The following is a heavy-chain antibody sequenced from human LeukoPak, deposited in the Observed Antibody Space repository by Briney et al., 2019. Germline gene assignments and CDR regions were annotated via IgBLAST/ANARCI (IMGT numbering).Heavy chain of an antibody. J-gene: IGHJ4*02. CDR1: GFTFTGHS. CDR2: VGKDEKTI. V-gene: IGHV3-30*02. Sequence: GGALRISRVASGFTFTGHSKHRGRQAPGKGLEWGAVVGKDEKTIFYADSVKGRFTISRDNSKNTLSLQMNSLRVEDTALYYCTKDLRYYYADNHSIMDEHDYWGQGTLVTVSS. D-gene: IGHD4-23*01. CDR3: TKDLRYYYADNHSIMDEHDY.